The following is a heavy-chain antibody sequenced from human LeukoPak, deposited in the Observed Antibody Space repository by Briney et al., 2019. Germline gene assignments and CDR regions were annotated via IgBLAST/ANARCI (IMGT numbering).Heavy chain of an antibody. Sequence: GGSLRLSCAASGFTFSNAWMSWVRQAPGKGLEWVGRIKSKTDGGTTDYAAPVKGRFTISRDDSTNTLYLQMNSLKTEDTAVYYCTTNGGDYPPQDFDYWGQGTLVTVSS. CDR3: TTNGGDYPPQDFDY. V-gene: IGHV3-15*01. J-gene: IGHJ4*02. CDR1: GFTFSNAW. CDR2: IKSKTDGGTT. D-gene: IGHD4-17*01.